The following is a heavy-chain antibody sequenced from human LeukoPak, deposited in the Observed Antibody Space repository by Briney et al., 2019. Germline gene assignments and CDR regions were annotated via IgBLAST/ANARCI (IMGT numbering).Heavy chain of an antibody. CDR1: GFTFSSYG. D-gene: IGHD6-13*01. V-gene: IGHV3-30*02. CDR3: AKDRAAAAGMPDY. J-gene: IGHJ4*02. Sequence: PGGSLRLSCAASGFTFSSYGMHWVRQAPGKGLEWVAFIRYDGSNKYYADSVKGRFTISRDNAKNSLYLQMNSLRAEDTALYYCAKDRAAAAGMPDYWGQGTLVTVSS. CDR2: IRYDGSNK.